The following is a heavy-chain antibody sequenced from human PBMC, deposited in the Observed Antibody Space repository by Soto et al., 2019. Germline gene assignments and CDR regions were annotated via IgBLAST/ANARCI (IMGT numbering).Heavy chain of an antibody. CDR2: IYSGGST. V-gene: IGHV3-53*01. CDR1: GFTVSSNY. CDR3: ARAGTYDSSGYHYYYYGMDL. Sequence: PGGSLRLSCAASGFTVSSNYMSWVRQAPGKGLEWVSVIYSGGSTYYADSVKGRFTISRDNSKNTLYLQMNSLRAEDTAVYYCARAGTYDSSGYHYYYYGMDLWGQGTTVTVSS. J-gene: IGHJ6*02. D-gene: IGHD3-22*01.